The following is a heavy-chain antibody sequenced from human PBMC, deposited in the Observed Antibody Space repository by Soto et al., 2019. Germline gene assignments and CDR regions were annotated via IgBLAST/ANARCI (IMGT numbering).Heavy chain of an antibody. D-gene: IGHD5-18*01. CDR2: ISYDGSNK. Sequence: HPGGSLRLSCAASGFTFSSYAMHWVRQAPGKGLEWVAVISYDGSNKYYADSVKGRFTISRGNSKNTLYLQMNSLRAEDTAVYYCARGIQLGYYYYGMDVWGQGTTVTVSS. J-gene: IGHJ6*02. CDR1: GFTFSSYA. V-gene: IGHV3-30-3*01. CDR3: ARGIQLGYYYYGMDV.